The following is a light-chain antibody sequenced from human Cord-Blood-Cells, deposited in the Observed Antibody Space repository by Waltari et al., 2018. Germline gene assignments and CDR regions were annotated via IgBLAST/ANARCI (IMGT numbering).Light chain of an antibody. CDR3: QQYNSYSRT. Sequence: DIQLTQSPSILSASVVDRVTITCRASQSISSWLAWYQQKPGKAPKLLIYKASSLERGGPSRFSGSGSGTEFTLTISSLQPDDFATYYCQQYNSYSRTFGQGTKVEIK. J-gene: IGKJ1*01. CDR1: QSISSW. CDR2: KAS. V-gene: IGKV1-5*03.